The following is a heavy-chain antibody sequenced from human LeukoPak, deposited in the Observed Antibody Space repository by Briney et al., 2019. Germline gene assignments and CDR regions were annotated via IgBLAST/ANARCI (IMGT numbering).Heavy chain of an antibody. CDR2: IIPIFGIA. Sequence: SVKVSCKASGGTFSSYAISWVRQAPGQGLEWMGRIIPIFGIANYAQKFQGRVTITADKSTSTAYMELSSLRSEDTTVYYCASSYCSSTSCYMGGGGTYYFDYWGQGTLVTVSS. CDR3: ASSYCSSTSCYMGGGGTYYFDY. J-gene: IGHJ4*02. D-gene: IGHD2-2*02. CDR1: GGTFSSYA. V-gene: IGHV1-69*04.